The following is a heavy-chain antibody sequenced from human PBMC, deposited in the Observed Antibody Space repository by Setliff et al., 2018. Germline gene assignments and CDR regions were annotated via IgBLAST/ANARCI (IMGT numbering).Heavy chain of an antibody. V-gene: IGHV4-34*01. CDR1: GGTFSDYY. Sequence: SETLSLTCAAYGGTFSDYYWTWIRQPPGKGLEWVGEINHRGSTNYNPSLKSRVTISIDKSNNQFSLKLTSMTAADTAVYYCAKGGGRYHSDSWGQGILVTVSS. CDR2: INHRGST. J-gene: IGHJ4*02. D-gene: IGHD1-1*01. CDR3: AKGGGRYHSDS.